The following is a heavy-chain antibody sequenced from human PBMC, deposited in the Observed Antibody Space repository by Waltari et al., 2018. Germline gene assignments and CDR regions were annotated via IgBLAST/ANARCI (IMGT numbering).Heavy chain of an antibody. D-gene: IGHD6-19*01. CDR1: GFTFSSYG. J-gene: IGHJ4*02. V-gene: IGHV3-33*01. CDR3: ARDSEGAAGMDY. CDR2: IWYDGSNK. Sequence: QVQLVESGGGVVQPGRSLRLSCAASGFTFSSYGMPWVRQAPGKGLDWVAVIWYDGSNKYYADSVKGRFTISRDNSKNTLYLQMNSLRAEDTAVYYCARDSEGAAGMDYWGQGTLVTVSS.